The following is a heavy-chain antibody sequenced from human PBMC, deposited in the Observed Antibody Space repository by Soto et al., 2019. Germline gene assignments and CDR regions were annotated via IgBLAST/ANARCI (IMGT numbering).Heavy chain of an antibody. CDR3: ARGSYWYGMDV. V-gene: IGHV4-59*12. D-gene: IGHD6-6*01. J-gene: IGHJ6*02. CDR2: IYYSGST. CDR1: GGSISSYY. Sequence: SETLSLTCTVSGGSISSYYWSWIRQPPGKGLEWIGYIYYSGSTNYNPSLKSRVTISVDTSKNQFSLKLSSVTAADTAVYYCARGSYWYGMDVWGQGTTVTVSS.